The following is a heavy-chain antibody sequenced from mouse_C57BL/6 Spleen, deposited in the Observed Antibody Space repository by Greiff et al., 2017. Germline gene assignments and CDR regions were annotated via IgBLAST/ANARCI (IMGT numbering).Heavy chain of an antibody. Sequence: EVHLVESGGGLVKPGGSLKLSCAASGFTFSSYAMSWVRQTPEKRLEWVATISDGGSYTYYPDNVKGRFTISRDNAKNNLYLQMSHLKSEDTAMYYCAREGLGFVYWGQGTTLTVSS. CDR1: GFTFSSYA. CDR2: ISDGGSYT. V-gene: IGHV5-4*01. J-gene: IGHJ2*01. D-gene: IGHD4-1*01. CDR3: AREGLGFVY.